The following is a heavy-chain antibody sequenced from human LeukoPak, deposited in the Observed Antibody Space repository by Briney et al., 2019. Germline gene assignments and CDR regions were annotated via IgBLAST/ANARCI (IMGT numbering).Heavy chain of an antibody. Sequence: ASVKVSCKASGYTFTSYYIHWVRQAPGQGLEWMGLINPGGDNTDYAQNFQGRVTMTRDTSTSTVYMGLSSLRSEDTAVYYCARIRDGYNDAYDIWGQGTMVTVSS. J-gene: IGHJ3*02. CDR3: ARIRDGYNDAYDI. V-gene: IGHV1-46*01. CDR2: INPGGDNT. D-gene: IGHD5-24*01. CDR1: GYTFTSYY.